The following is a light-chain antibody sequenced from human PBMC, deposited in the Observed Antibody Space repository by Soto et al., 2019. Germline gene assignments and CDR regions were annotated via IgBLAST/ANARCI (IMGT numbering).Light chain of an antibody. CDR2: AAS. J-gene: IGKJ2*01. CDR1: QSISSY. CDR3: QQSYSTPFT. V-gene: IGKV1-39*01. Sequence: DIQMTQSPSSLSASVGDRVTITCRAGQSISSYLNWYQQKPGKAPKLLIYAASSLQSGVPSRFSGSASGTDFTLTISSLQPEDFATYSCQQSYSTPFTFGQGTKLEIK.